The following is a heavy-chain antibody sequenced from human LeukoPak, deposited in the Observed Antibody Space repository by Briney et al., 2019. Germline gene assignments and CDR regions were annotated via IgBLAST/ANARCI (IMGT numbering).Heavy chain of an antibody. J-gene: IGHJ4*02. CDR3: AKDRKGTLDY. CDR1: GFTFSSYG. D-gene: IGHD1-1*01. Sequence: GRSLRLSCAASGFTFSSYGMHWVRQALGKGLEWVAVISYDGSNKYYADSVKGRLTISRDNSKNTLYLQMNSLRAEDTAVYYCAKDRKGTLDYWGQGTLVTVSS. CDR2: ISYDGSNK. V-gene: IGHV3-30*18.